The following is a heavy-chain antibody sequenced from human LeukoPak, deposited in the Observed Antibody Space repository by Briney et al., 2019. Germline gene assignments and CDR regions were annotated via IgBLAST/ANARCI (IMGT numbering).Heavy chain of an antibody. Sequence: SETLSLTCTVSGGSIGSLYWSWIRQPPGKGLEWIGYIYYTGTTNYNPSLKSRVTISVDTSKNQLSLKLSSATAADTAVYYCVREQRSYDFSSAFYIAHGMDVWGQGTPVTVSS. D-gene: IGHD3-3*01. CDR2: IYYTGTT. J-gene: IGHJ6*02. CDR3: VREQRSYDFSSAFYIAHGMDV. CDR1: GGSIGSLY. V-gene: IGHV4-59*11.